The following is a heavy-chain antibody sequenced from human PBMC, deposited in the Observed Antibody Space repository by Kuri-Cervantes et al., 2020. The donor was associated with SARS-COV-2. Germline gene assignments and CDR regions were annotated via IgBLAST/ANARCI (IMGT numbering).Heavy chain of an antibody. CDR3: ARDATTGTWYYYYGMDV. D-gene: IGHD1-1*01. CDR2: ISWNSGSI. J-gene: IGHJ6*02. Sequence: SLKISCAASGFTFDDYAMHWVRQAPGKGLEWVSGISWNSGSIGYADSVKGRFTISRDNAKNSLYLQMNSLRAGDTAVYYCARDATTGTWYYYYGMDVWGQGTTVTVSS. V-gene: IGHV3-9*01. CDR1: GFTFDDYA.